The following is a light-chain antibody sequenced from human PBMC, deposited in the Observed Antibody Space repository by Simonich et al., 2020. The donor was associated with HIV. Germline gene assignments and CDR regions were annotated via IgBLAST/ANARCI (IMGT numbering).Light chain of an antibody. CDR1: QSVSSN. CDR2: GAS. CDR3: QQYNNWPPMT. Sequence: EIVMTQSPATLSVSPGERATLSCRASQSVSSNLAWYQQKPGQAPRLLIYGASTRATGIPARFSGSGSGTEFTLTISSIQSEDFAVYYCQQYNNWPPMTFGGGTKVEI. V-gene: IGKV3-15*01. J-gene: IGKJ4*01.